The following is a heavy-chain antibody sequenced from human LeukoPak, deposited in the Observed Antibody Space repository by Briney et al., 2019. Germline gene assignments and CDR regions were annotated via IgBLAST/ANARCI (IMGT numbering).Heavy chain of an antibody. CDR1: GFTVSTNY. CDR3: ARDTVTAFRFRDYYYGMDV. Sequence: GGSLRLSCAASGFTVSTNYMNWVRQAPGKGLEWVSVIYSGGSTYYADSVKGRFTISRDNSKNTLYLQMNSLRAEGTAVYYCARDTVTAFRFRDYYYGMDVWGQGTTVTVSS. CDR2: IYSGGST. D-gene: IGHD4-17*01. V-gene: IGHV3-53*01. J-gene: IGHJ6*02.